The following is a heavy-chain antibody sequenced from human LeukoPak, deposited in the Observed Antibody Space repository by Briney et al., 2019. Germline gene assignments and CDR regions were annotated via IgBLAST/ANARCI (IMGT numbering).Heavy chain of an antibody. V-gene: IGHV1-46*01. D-gene: IGHD3-16*01. J-gene: IGHJ4*02. CDR1: GYTFTGYY. CDR2: VNPSGEST. CDR3: ARDPERFGKGRWVSY. Sequence: ASVKVSCKASGYTFTGYYMHWVRQAPGQGLEWMGIVNPSGESTNYSQKLQGRVTMTGDTSTSTVYMELSSLTSEDTAVYYCARDPERFGKGRWVSYWGQGTLVTVSS.